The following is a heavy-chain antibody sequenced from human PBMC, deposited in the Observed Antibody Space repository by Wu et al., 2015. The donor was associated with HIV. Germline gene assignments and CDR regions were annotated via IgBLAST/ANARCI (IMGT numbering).Heavy chain of an antibody. Sequence: QVQLVQSGTVVQKPGTSVRVSCKISGYRFTSFNINWIRQVHGRGLEWMGWMDPKSGSAAFGRNFQGRVSMTRNNSISTAYMELSRVTSDDTAIYYCARVGVLLTSAQLLEYFQQLGRGDXCRRLL. CDR3: ARVGVLLTSAQLLEYFQQ. CDR2: MDPKSGSA. V-gene: IGHV1-8*02. CDR1: GYRFTSFN. J-gene: IGHJ1*01. D-gene: IGHD5-24*01.